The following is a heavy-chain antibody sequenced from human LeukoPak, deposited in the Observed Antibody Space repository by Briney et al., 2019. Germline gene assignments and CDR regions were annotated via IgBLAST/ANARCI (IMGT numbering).Heavy chain of an antibody. V-gene: IGHV3-7*01. Sequence: GGSLRLSCAASGFTFSSYGMSWVRQAPGKGLEWVANINYDGSEKYYVDSVKGRFTISRDNAKNSLYLQMNSLRAEDTAVYYCAREGTLVRGAVDYWGQGTLVTVSS. CDR2: INYDGSEK. J-gene: IGHJ4*02. CDR3: AREGTLVRGAVDY. D-gene: IGHD3-10*01. CDR1: GFTFSSYG.